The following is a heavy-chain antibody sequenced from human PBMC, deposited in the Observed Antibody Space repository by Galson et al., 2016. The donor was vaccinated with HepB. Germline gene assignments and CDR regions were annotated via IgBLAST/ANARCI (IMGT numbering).Heavy chain of an antibody. V-gene: IGHV3-21*06. CDR3: ARDYGYWGSRYYFDY. Sequence: LRLSCAASGFFFSTYNMNWVRQAPGKGLEWVSSISTPGSDLFYADSLKGRFTISRDNAKNSLYLEMTSLRPEDTAIYYCARDYGYWGSRYYFDYWGQGTLVTVSS. J-gene: IGHJ4*02. D-gene: IGHD7-27*01. CDR2: ISTPGSDL. CDR1: GFFFSTYN.